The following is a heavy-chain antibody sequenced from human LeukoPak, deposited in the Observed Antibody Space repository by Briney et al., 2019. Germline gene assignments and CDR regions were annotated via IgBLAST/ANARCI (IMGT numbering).Heavy chain of an antibody. Sequence: SQTLSLTCVISGDSVSSNSAAWNWIRQSPSRGLEWLGGTYYRSKWYNDFAVSVKSRITINPDTSKNQFSLQLNSVTPEDTAVYYCARGPSFGLNKAFDIWGQGTMVTVSS. D-gene: IGHD1/OR15-1a*01. V-gene: IGHV6-1*01. CDR2: TYYRSKWYN. CDR3: ARGPSFGLNKAFDI. CDR1: GDSVSSNSAA. J-gene: IGHJ3*02.